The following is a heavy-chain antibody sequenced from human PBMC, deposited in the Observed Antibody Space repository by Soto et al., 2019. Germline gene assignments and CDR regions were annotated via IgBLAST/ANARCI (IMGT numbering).Heavy chain of an antibody. J-gene: IGHJ6*02. Sequence: GGSLRLSCAASGFTFSSYAMHWVRQAPGKGLEWVAVISYDGSNKYYADSVKGRFTISRDNSKNTLYLQMNSLRAEDTAVYYCARDPASRYCSGGSCYYYYYGMDVWGRGTTVTVSS. CDR2: ISYDGSNK. D-gene: IGHD2-15*01. CDR1: GFTFSSYA. V-gene: IGHV3-30-3*01. CDR3: ARDPASRYCSGGSCYYYYYGMDV.